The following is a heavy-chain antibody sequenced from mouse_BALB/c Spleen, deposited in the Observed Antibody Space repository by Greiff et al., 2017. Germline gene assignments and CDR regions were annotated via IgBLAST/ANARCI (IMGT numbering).Heavy chain of an antibody. J-gene: IGHJ2*01. CDR2: IRSKSNNYAT. Sequence: EVQLVESGGGLVQPKGSLKLSCAASGFTFNTYAMNWVRQAPGKGLEWVARIRSKSNNYATYYADSVKDRFTISRDDSQSMLYLQMNNLKTEDTAMYYCVRSTMITGFDYWGQGTTLTVSS. CDR3: VRSTMITGFDY. CDR1: GFTFNTYA. V-gene: IGHV10-1*02. D-gene: IGHD2-4*01.